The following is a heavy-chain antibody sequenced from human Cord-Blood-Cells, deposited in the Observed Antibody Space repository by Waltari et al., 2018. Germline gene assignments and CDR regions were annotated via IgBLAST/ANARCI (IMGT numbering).Heavy chain of an antibody. V-gene: IGHV3-48*01. D-gene: IGHD2-2*01. CDR3: ARKYCSSTSCYDAFDI. Sequence: EVQLVESGGGLVQPGGSLRLSCAASGFTFSSYSMNWVSQAPGKGLEWVSYISSSSSTIYYADSVKGRFTISRDNAKNSLYLQMNSLRAEDTAVYYCARKYCSSTSCYDAFDIWGQGTMVTVSS. CDR2: ISSSSSTI. J-gene: IGHJ3*02. CDR1: GFTFSSYS.